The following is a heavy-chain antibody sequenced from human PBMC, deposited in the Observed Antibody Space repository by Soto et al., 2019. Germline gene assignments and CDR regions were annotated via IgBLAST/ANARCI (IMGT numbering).Heavy chain of an antibody. D-gene: IGHD3-16*01. CDR3: ARGHDYVWGNFDY. V-gene: IGHV3-30-3*01. CDR1: GFTFSSYA. Sequence: QVQLVESGGGVVQPGRSLRLSCAASGFTFSSYAMHWVSQAPGKGLEWVAVISYDRSNKYYADSVKGRFTISRDNSENTLYLQMNSLRAEDTAVYYCARGHDYVWGNFDYWGQGSVVTVS. CDR2: ISYDRSNK. J-gene: IGHJ4*02.